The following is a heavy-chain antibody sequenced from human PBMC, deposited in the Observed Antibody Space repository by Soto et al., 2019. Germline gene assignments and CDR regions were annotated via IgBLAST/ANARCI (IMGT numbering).Heavy chain of an antibody. J-gene: IGHJ3*02. D-gene: IGHD3-16*01. Sequence: QVQLVESGGGVVQPGRSLRLSCAASGFTFRSSVVHWVRQAPGKGLEWVAVISSDETNEDYADSVKGRFTISRDNSRNTLYLQMTSLRVEDTAVYYCARGLIKLAGGAFDIWGQGTMVTVSS. CDR3: ARGLIKLAGGAFDI. CDR2: ISSDETNE. V-gene: IGHV3-33*01. CDR1: GFTFRSSV.